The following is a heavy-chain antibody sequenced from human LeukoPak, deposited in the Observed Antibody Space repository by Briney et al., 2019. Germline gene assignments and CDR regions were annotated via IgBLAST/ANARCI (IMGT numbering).Heavy chain of an antibody. V-gene: IGHV3-30*18. CDR2: ISYDGSNK. J-gene: IGHJ4*02. Sequence: GGSLRLSCAASGFTFSSYGMHWVRQAPGKGLEWVAVISYDGSNKYYADSVKGRFTISRYNSKNTLYLQMNSLRAEDTAVYYCAKDHCGGDCYSDDYWGQGTLVTVSS. D-gene: IGHD2-21*02. CDR1: GFTFSSYG. CDR3: AKDHCGGDCYSDDY.